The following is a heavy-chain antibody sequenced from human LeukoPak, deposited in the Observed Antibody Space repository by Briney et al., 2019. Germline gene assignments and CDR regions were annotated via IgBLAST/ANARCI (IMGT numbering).Heavy chain of an antibody. J-gene: IGHJ4*02. V-gene: IGHV4-61*02. CDR1: GGSISSGSYY. Sequence: SETLSLTCTVSGGSISSGSYYWSWIRQPAGKGLEWIGRIYTSGSTNYTPSLKSRVTISVDTSKNQFSLKLSSVTAADTAVYYCARAECSSTSCYFDYWGQGTLVTVSS. CDR3: ARAECSSTSCYFDY. D-gene: IGHD2-2*01. CDR2: IYTSGST.